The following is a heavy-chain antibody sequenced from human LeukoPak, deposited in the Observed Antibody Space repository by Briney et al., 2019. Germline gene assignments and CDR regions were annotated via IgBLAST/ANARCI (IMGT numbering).Heavy chain of an antibody. V-gene: IGHV4-31*03. CDR2: IYNSGTT. J-gene: IGHJ4*02. CDR1: GGSISTGGYY. Sequence: SGPTLVNPSQTRSLTCTVSGGSISTGGYYWTWIRQHPGKGLEWIGYIYNSGTTYYNPSLESRVTISGDTSKNQFSLKLNSVTAADTAVYYCARTAGWSYGFDYWGQGTLVTVSS. CDR3: ARTAGWSYGFDY. D-gene: IGHD1-26*01.